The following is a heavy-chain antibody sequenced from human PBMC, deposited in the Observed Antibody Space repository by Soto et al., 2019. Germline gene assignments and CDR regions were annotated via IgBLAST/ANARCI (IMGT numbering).Heavy chain of an antibody. CDR1: GYTFTSYA. J-gene: IGHJ4*02. CDR3: ARGLNGYLHYFDY. V-gene: IGHV1-3*01. D-gene: IGHD5-18*01. Sequence: QVQLVQSGAEVKKPGASVKVSCKASGYTFTSYAMHWVRQAPGQRLEWMGWINAGNGNTKYSQKFQGRVTITRDTSASTAYMEVSSLRSEDTAVYYCARGLNGYLHYFDYCGQGTLVTVSS. CDR2: INAGNGNT.